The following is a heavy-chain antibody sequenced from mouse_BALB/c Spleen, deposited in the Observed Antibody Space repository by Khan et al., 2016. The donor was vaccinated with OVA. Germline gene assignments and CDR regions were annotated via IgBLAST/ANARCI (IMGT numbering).Heavy chain of an antibody. Sequence: QVQLKESGPGLVAPSQSLSITCTVSGFSLTDYGVSWIRQPPGKGLEWLGAIWGGGSTYYNSALKSRLSISKDNSKSQVFLKMNSLQIDDTAMYDCAKEGYGSSSLNYWGQGTTLTVSS. CDR3: AKEGYGSSSLNY. V-gene: IGHV2-6-5*01. J-gene: IGHJ2*01. CDR1: GFSLTDYG. CDR2: IWGGGST. D-gene: IGHD1-1*01.